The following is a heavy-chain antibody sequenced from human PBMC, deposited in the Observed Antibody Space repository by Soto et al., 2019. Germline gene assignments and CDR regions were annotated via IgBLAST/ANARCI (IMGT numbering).Heavy chain of an antibody. J-gene: IGHJ4*02. D-gene: IGHD2-15*01. CDR2: IIPIFGTA. CDR1: GGTFSSYA. CDR3: ARGPSSYGGKSEY. V-gene: IGHV1-69*13. Sequence: SVKVSCKASGGTFSSYAISWVRQAPGQGLEWMGGIIPIFGTANYAQKFQGRVTITADESTSTAYMELSSLRSEDTAVYYCARGPSSYGGKSEYWGQGTLLTVSS.